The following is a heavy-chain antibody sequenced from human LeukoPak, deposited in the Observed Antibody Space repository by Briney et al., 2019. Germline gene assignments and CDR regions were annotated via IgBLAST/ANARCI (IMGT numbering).Heavy chain of an antibody. CDR3: PRRRSVYGDFQPVVY. V-gene: IGHV5-51*01. J-gene: IGHJ4*02. D-gene: IGHD4-17*01. CDR1: GYSFTSYW. CDR2: IYPRDSDT. Sequence: GESLKISCKGSGYSFTSYWIGWVRQMPGKGLELMGVIYPRDSDTRYSLSFQGQYHISADKYISTAHMQWTSLKASDTAMYYCPRRRSVYGDFQPVVYWGQGTLVTVSS.